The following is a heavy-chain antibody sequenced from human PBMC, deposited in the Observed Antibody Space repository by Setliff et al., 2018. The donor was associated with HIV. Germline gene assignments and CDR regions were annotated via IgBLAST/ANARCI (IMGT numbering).Heavy chain of an antibody. Sequence: PGGSLRLSCAASGFIFSGYTMVWVRQAPGKGLEWVSSISSISTYIYYADSVKGRFTISRDNAKNSLYLQMNSLRAEDTAVYYCARGQFRLRPDSLDLWGQGTLVTVSS. CDR1: GFIFSGYT. D-gene: IGHD2-21*01. CDR3: ARGQFRLRPDSLDL. CDR2: ISSISTYI. V-gene: IGHV3-21*01. J-gene: IGHJ3*01.